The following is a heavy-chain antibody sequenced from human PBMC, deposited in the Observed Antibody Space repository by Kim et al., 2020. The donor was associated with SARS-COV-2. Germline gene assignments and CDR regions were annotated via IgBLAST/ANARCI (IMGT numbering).Heavy chain of an antibody. CDR1: GFTFSRYG. J-gene: IGHJ4*02. Sequence: GGSLRLSCAASGFTFSRYGVHWVRQAPGKGLEWVAVIWYDESNKYYGDSVKGRFTISRDNSKNTVYLQMNSLRAGDTAVYYCARGEEQSSGCLGDSWGQGTLVTVSS. CDR3: ARGEEQSSGCLGDS. D-gene: IGHD6-19*01. CDR2: IWYDESNK. V-gene: IGHV3-33*01.